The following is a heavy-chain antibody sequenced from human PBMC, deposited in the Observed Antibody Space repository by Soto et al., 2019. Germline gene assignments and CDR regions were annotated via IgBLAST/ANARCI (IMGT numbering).Heavy chain of an antibody. CDR2: ISYDGSNK. Sequence: QVQLVESGGGVVQPGRSLRLSCAASGFTFSSYGMHWVRQAPGKGLEWVAVISYDGSNKYYADSVKGRFTISRDNSKNTLYLEMNSLRAEDTAVYYCAKDWLLWQLRVYWYFDLWGRGTLVTVSS. CDR3: AKDWLLWQLRVYWYFDL. V-gene: IGHV3-30*18. J-gene: IGHJ2*01. CDR1: GFTFSSYG. D-gene: IGHD5-12*01.